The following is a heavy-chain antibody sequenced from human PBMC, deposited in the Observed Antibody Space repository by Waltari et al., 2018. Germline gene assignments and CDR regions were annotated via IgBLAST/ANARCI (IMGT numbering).Heavy chain of an antibody. CDR2: INPNSGGT. V-gene: IGHV1-2*02. J-gene: IGHJ4*02. CDR3: ARDLVVGSGDY. CDR1: GYTFTRYQ. Sequence: QVHLVQSGAEVTKPGASVKVSCKASGYTFTRYQIHWVRQDPGQGLEWLGWINPNSGGTNYAQNFQGRVTITRDTSIRTAYMELSRLRSDDTAMYYCARDLVVGSGDYWGQGTLVTVSS. D-gene: IGHD1-26*01.